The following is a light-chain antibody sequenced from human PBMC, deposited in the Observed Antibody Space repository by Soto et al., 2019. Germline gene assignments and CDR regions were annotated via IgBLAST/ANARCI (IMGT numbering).Light chain of an antibody. CDR3: SSYACSNVL. V-gene: IGLV2-8*01. J-gene: IGLJ2*01. Sequence: QSVLTQPTSASGSPGQSVSISCTGTSSDVGGYNYVSWYQQHPGKAPKLMIFEVSKRPSGVPDRFSGSKSGNTASLTVSGLQSEDEAYYYCSSYACSNVLFCGGTKLTVL. CDR1: SSDVGGYNY. CDR2: EVS.